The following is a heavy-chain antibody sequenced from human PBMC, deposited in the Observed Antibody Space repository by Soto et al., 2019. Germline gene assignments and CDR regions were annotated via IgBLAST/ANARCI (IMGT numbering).Heavy chain of an antibody. J-gene: IGHJ6*02. V-gene: IGHV4-59*01. CDR2: IYYSGST. D-gene: IGHD6-13*01. CDR1: GGSISSYY. Sequence: PSETLSLTCTVSGGSISSYYWSWIRQPPGKGLEWIGYIYYSGSTNYNPSLKSRVTISVDTSKNQFSLKLSSVTSADTAVYYCARDRLRGIAAAGMSSHYGMDVWGQGTTVTVSS. CDR3: ARDRLRGIAAAGMSSHYGMDV.